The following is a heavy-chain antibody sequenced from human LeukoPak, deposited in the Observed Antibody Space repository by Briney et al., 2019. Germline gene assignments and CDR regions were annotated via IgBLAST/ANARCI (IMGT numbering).Heavy chain of an antibody. J-gene: IGHJ5*02. CDR2: IYYSGST. Sequence: PSETLSLTCTVAGGSVSSSSYYWGWIRQPPGKGLEWIGSIYYSGSTYYNPSLKSRITISVDTSKNQFSLKLSSVTAADTAVYYCARPIPSRLGWFDPWGQGTLVTVSS. D-gene: IGHD1-1*01. CDR3: ARPIPSRLGWFDP. CDR1: GGSVSSSSYY. V-gene: IGHV4-39*01.